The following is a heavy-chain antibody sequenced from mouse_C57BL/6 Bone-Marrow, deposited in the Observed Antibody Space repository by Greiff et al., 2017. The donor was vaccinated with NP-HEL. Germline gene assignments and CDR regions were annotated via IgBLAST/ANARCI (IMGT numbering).Heavy chain of an antibody. J-gene: IGHJ3*01. D-gene: IGHD2-3*01. CDR1: GYTFTSYW. Sequence: VQLQQPGTELVKPGASVKLSCKASGYTFTSYWMHWVKQRPGQGLEWIGNINPSNGGTNYNEKFKSEATLTVDKSSSTAYMQLSSLTSEDSAVYFCARHGEEGGLLRLVLFAYWGQGTLVTVSA. V-gene: IGHV1-53*01. CDR2: INPSNGGT. CDR3: ARHGEEGGLLRLVLFAY.